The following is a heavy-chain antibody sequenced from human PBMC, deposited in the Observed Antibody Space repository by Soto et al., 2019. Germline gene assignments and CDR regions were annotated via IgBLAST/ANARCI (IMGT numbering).Heavy chain of an antibody. CDR1: GGPISSYY. CDR2: IYYSGST. Sequence: SETLSLTCTVSGGPISSYYWSWIRQPPGKGLEWIGYIYYSGSTNYNPSLKSRVTISVDTSKNQFSLKLSSVTAADTAVYYCARHSQRGYSSGWYGIGYWGQGTLVTVSS. V-gene: IGHV4-59*01. D-gene: IGHD6-19*01. J-gene: IGHJ4*02. CDR3: ARHSQRGYSSGWYGIGY.